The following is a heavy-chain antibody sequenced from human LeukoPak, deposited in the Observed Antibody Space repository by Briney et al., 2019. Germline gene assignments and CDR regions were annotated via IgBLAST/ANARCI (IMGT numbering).Heavy chain of an antibody. D-gene: IGHD3-22*01. V-gene: IGHV1-18*01. Sequence: XSVKVSCKASGYTFTSYGISWVRQAPGQGLEWMGWISAYNGNTNYAQKLQGRVTMTTDTSTSTAYMELRSLRSDDTAVYYCARAWDYYDSSGYLASDDAFDIWGQGTMVTVSS. CDR2: ISAYNGNT. CDR3: ARAWDYYDSSGYLASDDAFDI. CDR1: GYTFTSYG. J-gene: IGHJ3*02.